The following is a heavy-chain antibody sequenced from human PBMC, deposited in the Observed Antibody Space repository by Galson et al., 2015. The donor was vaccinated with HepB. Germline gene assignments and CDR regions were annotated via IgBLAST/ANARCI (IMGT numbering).Heavy chain of an antibody. CDR1: GFTFSNFG. CDR2: ISSSSSYI. CDR3: ARAELRYFDWLPYYYYGMDV. J-gene: IGHJ6*02. V-gene: IGHV3-21*01. Sequence: SLRLSCAASGFTFSNFGMHWVRQAPGKGLEWVSSISSSSSYIYYADSVKGRFTISRDNAKNSLYLQMNSLRAEDTAVYYCARAELRYFDWLPYYYYGMDVWGQGTTVTVSS. D-gene: IGHD3-9*01.